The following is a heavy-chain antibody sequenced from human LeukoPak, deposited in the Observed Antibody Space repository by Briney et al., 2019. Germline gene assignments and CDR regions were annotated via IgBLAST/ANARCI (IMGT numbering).Heavy chain of an antibody. CDR2: IDGDGSST. V-gene: IGHV3-74*01. Sequence: PGGSLRLSRAASGFTFSSYWMHWVRQAPGKGLVWVSRIDGDGSSTNYADSVKGRFTISRDNARNTLYLQMNSLRAEDTAVYYCARSIVGACFDCWGQGTLVTVSS. CDR1: GFTFSSYW. CDR3: ARSIVGACFDC. D-gene: IGHD1-26*01. J-gene: IGHJ4*02.